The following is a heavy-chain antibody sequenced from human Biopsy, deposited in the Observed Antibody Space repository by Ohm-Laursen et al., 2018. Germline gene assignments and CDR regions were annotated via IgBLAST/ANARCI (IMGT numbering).Heavy chain of an antibody. J-gene: IGHJ6*02. CDR1: GFSVSSYD. Sequence: SLRLSCLASGFSVSSYDMNWVRQAPGKGLEWISYISETSSHIYDADSVRGRFTVARDIAKNSLYLQLNSLRVEDTAVYYCARDSSRRAREGGMDVWGQGTTVTVSS. D-gene: IGHD6-6*01. V-gene: IGHV3-21*01. CDR2: ISETSSHI. CDR3: ARDSSRRAREGGMDV.